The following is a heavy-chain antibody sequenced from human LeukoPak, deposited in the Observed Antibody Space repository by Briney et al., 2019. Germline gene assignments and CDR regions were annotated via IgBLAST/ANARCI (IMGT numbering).Heavy chain of an antibody. CDR3: ARLGDGLTTDY. D-gene: IGHD2-21*01. Sequence: SETLSLTCTVSGGSISSYYWSWIRQPPGKGLEWIGSIYYSGSTYYNPSLKSRVTISVDTSKNQFSLKLSSVTAADTAVYYCARLGDGLTTDYWGQGTLVTVSS. V-gene: IGHV4-39*01. J-gene: IGHJ4*02. CDR2: IYYSGST. CDR1: GGSISSYY.